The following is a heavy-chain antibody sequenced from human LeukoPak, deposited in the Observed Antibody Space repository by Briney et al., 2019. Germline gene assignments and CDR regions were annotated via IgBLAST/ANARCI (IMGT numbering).Heavy chain of an antibody. D-gene: IGHD3-22*01. CDR2: IDPSDSYT. CDR1: AYSFTSYW. V-gene: IGHV5-10-1*01. J-gene: IGHJ4*02. CDR3: ARTYYYDSSGLVPGY. Sequence: GESLKISCKGSAYSFTSYWISWVRQMPGKGLEWMGRIDPSDSYTNYSPSFQGHVTISADKSISTAYLQWSSLKASDTAMYYCARTYYYDSSGLVPGYWGQGTLVTVSS.